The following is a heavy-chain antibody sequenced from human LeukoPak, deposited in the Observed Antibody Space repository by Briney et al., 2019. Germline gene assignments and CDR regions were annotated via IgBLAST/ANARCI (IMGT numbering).Heavy chain of an antibody. Sequence: GGSLRLSCAASGFTFSSYALTRVRQAPGKGLEWVSSISDSGDRTHYADSVKGRFTISRVNSKNTLFLQMSNLRTEDTAVYYCANSSLAWGQGTLVTVSS. CDR2: ISDSGDRT. CDR3: ANSSLA. D-gene: IGHD6-6*01. CDR1: GFTFSSYA. J-gene: IGHJ4*02. V-gene: IGHV3-23*01.